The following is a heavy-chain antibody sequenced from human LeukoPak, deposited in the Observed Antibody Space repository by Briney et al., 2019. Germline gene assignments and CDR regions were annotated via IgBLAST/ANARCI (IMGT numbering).Heavy chain of an antibody. D-gene: IGHD5-24*01. CDR2: IIPILGIA. J-gene: IGHJ4*02. CDR1: GGTFSSYA. V-gene: IGHV1-69*04. CDR3: ARDRNWEVQLDY. Sequence: ASVKVSCKASGGTFSSYAISWVRQAPGQGLEWMGRIIPILGIANYAQKFQGRVTITADKSTSTAYMELSSLRSEDTAVYYCARDRNWEVQLDYWGQGTLVTVSS.